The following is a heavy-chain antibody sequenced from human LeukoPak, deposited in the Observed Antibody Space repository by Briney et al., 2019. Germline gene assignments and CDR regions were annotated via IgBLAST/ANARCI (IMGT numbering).Heavy chain of an antibody. CDR3: ARNYDVLTGYPYYFDH. CDR1: GFTFSNYA. CDR2: ITAGGSFK. D-gene: IGHD3-9*01. J-gene: IGHJ4*02. V-gene: IGHV3-21*01. Sequence: PGGSLRLSCAASGFTFSNYAMNWVRQAPGKGLDWVSSITAGGSFKYYADSVEGRFTISRDSAKNSLYLQMSSLTPEDTAVYYCARNYDVLTGYPYYFDHWGQGTLVTVSS.